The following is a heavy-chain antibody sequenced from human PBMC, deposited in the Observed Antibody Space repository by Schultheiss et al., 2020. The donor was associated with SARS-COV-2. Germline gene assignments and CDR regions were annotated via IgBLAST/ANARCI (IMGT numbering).Heavy chain of an antibody. CDR3: AGTQITHFGVLLIAFDL. V-gene: IGHV4-34*01. Sequence: SQTLSLTCSVSGASISSYYWSWVRQPPGRGLEWIGEINHSGSTNYNPSLKSRVTISVDTSKNQLSLKLSSMTAADTAVYYCAGTQITHFGVLLIAFDLWGQGTMVTVSS. J-gene: IGHJ3*01. D-gene: IGHD3-3*01. CDR1: GASISSYY. CDR2: INHSGST.